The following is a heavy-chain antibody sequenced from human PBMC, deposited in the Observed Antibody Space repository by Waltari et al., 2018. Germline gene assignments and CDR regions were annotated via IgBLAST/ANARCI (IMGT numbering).Heavy chain of an antibody. CDR3: ARGGSSGWLDAFDI. CDR1: GGSISSHY. D-gene: IGHD6-19*01. Sequence: QVQLQESGPGLVKPSETLSLTCTVSGGSISSHYWSWIRQPPGKGLEWIGYIYYSGSTNYNPSLKSRVTISVDTSKNQFSLKLSSVTAADTAVYYCARGGSSGWLDAFDIWSQGTMVTVSS. CDR2: IYYSGST. V-gene: IGHV4-59*11. J-gene: IGHJ3*02.